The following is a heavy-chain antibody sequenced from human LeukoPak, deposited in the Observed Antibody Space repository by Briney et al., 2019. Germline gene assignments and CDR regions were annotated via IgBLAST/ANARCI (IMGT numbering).Heavy chain of an antibody. Sequence: GGSLRLSCAASGFTFSSYGMHWVRQAPGKGLEWVAFIRYDGSNKYYADSVKGRFTISRDNSKNTLYLQMNSLRSEDTAVYYCARVGYSSFGDYMDVWGKGTTVTVSS. V-gene: IGHV3-30*02. CDR3: ARVGYSSFGDYMDV. CDR1: GFTFSSYG. CDR2: IRYDGSNK. D-gene: IGHD6-13*01. J-gene: IGHJ6*03.